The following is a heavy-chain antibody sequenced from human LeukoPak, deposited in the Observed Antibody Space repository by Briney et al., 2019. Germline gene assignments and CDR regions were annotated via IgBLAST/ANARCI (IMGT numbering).Heavy chain of an antibody. CDR2: TYYRSTWYN. CDR1: GNSVSSNSVT. V-gene: IGHV6-1*01. D-gene: IGHD2-2*01. CDR3: ARRLTQYDCFDP. Sequence: SQTLSLTCAISGNSVSSNSVTWNWIRQSPSRGLEWLGRTYYRSTWYNDYAVSVRGRITVNPDTSKNQFSLHVNSMTSEDTAVYYCARRLTQYDCFDPWGQGIPVTVSS. J-gene: IGHJ5*02.